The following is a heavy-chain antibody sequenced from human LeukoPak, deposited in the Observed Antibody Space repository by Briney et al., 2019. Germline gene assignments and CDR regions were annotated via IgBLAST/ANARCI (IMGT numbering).Heavy chain of an antibody. Sequence: ASVKVSCKASGYTFTSYDINWVRQATGQGLEWMGGMNPNIGTAGYAQKFQGRVTITRNNSISTAYMELSSLRSEETAVYYCARARRYCSSTSCYSDLHYWGQGTLVTVSS. CDR3: ARARRYCSSTSCYSDLHY. V-gene: IGHV1-8*03. CDR2: MNPNIGTA. CDR1: GYTFTSYD. J-gene: IGHJ4*02. D-gene: IGHD2-2*01.